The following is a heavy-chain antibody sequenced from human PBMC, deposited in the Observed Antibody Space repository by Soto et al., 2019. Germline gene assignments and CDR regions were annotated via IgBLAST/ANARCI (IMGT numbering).Heavy chain of an antibody. J-gene: IGHJ6*02. CDR2: IIPIFGTA. CDR1: GGTFSSYA. V-gene: IGHV1-69*12. D-gene: IGHD2-15*01. Sequence: QVQLVQSGAAVKKPGSSVKVSCKASGGTFSSYAISWVRQAPGQGLEWMGGIIPIFGTANYAQKFQGRVTITADESTSTAYMELSSLRSEDTAVYYCARDPALVAVVAATQDYYYGMDVWGQGTTVTVSS. CDR3: ARDPALVAVVAATQDYYYGMDV.